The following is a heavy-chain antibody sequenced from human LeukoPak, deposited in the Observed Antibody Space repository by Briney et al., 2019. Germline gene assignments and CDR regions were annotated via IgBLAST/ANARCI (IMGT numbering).Heavy chain of an antibody. CDR1: GFTFSDYY. V-gene: IGHV3-11*01. Sequence: GRSLRLSCAASGFTFSDYYMTWIRQVPGKGLEWVSYISGVADVINYADSVKGRFTISRDNAKRSVYLQMNSLRAEDTALYYCARGGAHGMDVWGQGTTVTVSS. J-gene: IGHJ6*02. D-gene: IGHD1-26*01. CDR3: ARGGAHGMDV. CDR2: ISGVADVI.